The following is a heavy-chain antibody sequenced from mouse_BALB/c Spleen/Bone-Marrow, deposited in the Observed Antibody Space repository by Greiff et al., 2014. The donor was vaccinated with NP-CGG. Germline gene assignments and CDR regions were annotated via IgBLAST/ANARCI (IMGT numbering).Heavy chain of an antibody. CDR1: GFSLISYG. CDR2: IWAGGST. Sequence: VKLMESGPGLVAPSQSLSISCTVSGFSLISYGVHWVRQPPGKGLEWLGVIWAGGSTNYNSALMSRLSISKDNSKSQVFLKMNSLQTDDTAIYYWAREDFRYDSFDYWGQGTTLTVSS. D-gene: IGHD2-14*01. CDR3: AREDFRYDSFDY. V-gene: IGHV2-9*02. J-gene: IGHJ2*01.